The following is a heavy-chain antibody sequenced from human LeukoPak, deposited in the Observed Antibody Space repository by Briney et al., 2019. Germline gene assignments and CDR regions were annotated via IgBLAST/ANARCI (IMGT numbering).Heavy chain of an antibody. D-gene: IGHD6-13*01. J-gene: IGHJ4*02. CDR3: ARDIAAPGGKRADSSSWYPDYFDY. V-gene: IGHV4-39*07. Sequence: SETLSLTCTVSGGSISSSSYYWGWIRQPPGKGLEWIGSIYYSGSTYYNPSLKSRVTISVDTSKNQFSLKLSSVTAADTAVYYCARDIAAPGGKRADSSSWYPDYFDYWGQGTLVTVSS. CDR1: GGSISSSSYY. CDR2: IYYSGST.